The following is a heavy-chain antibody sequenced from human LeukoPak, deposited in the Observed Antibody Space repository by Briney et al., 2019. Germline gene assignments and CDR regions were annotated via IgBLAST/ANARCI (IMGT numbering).Heavy chain of an antibody. CDR2: IYHSGST. CDR1: GYSISSGYY. V-gene: IGHV4-38-2*02. J-gene: IGHJ4*02. Sequence: SETLSLTCTVSGYSISSGYYWGWIRQPPGKGLEWIGSIYHSGSTYYNPSLKSRVTISVDTSKSQFSLKLSSVTAADTAVYYCARAVLSYFYGSGSTPGFDYWGQGTLVTVSS. CDR3: ARAVLSYFYGSGSTPGFDY. D-gene: IGHD3-10*01.